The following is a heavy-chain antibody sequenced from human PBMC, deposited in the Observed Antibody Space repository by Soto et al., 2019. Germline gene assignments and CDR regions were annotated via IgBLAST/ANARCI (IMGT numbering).Heavy chain of an antibody. CDR2: RWYDGSNK. D-gene: IGHD3-10*01. V-gene: IGHV3-33*01. CDR3: ARNSVLWFGEHKPLGGMDV. Sequence: QVQLVESGGGVVQPGRSLRLSCAASGFTFSSYGMHWVRQAPGKGLEWVAVRWYDGSNKYYADSVKGRFTISRDNSKNTLYLQMNSLRAEDTAVYYCARNSVLWFGEHKPLGGMDVWGQGTTVTVSS. CDR1: GFTFSSYG. J-gene: IGHJ6*02.